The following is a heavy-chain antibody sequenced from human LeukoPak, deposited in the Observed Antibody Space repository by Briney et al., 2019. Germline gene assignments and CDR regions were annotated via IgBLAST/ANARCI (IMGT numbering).Heavy chain of an antibody. V-gene: IGHV4-30-2*01. CDR3: ARAGGHYDCWSGYYSGYYYYYMDV. CDR1: GGSISSGGYY. Sequence: PSQTLSLTCTISGGSISSGGYYWSWIRRPPGKGLEWIGYIYHSGSTYYNPSIKSRVTISVDRSKNQFSLKLSSVTAADTAVYYCARAGGHYDCWSGYYSGYYYYYMDVWGKGTTVTVSS. D-gene: IGHD3-3*01. CDR2: IYHSGST. J-gene: IGHJ6*03.